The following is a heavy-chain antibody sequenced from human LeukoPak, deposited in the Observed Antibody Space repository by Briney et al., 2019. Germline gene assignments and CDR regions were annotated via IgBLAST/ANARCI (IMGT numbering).Heavy chain of an antibody. J-gene: IGHJ6*02. Sequence: SETLSLTCTVSGGSISSYYWSWIRQPPGKGLEWIGYIYYSGSTNYNPSLKSRVTISVDTSKNQFSLKLSSVTAADTAVYYCARGPECSSGWYPYYYYYCMDVWGQGTTVTVSS. D-gene: IGHD6-19*01. CDR1: GGSISSYY. CDR3: ARGPECSSGWYPYYYYYCMDV. V-gene: IGHV4-59*01. CDR2: IYYSGST.